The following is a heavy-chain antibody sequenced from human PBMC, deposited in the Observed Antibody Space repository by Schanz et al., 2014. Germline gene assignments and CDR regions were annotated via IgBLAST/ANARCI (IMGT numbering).Heavy chain of an antibody. CDR3: ARGRQQLGSFDY. CDR2: IGHSGNT. J-gene: IGHJ4*02. CDR1: GGSLSGYF. V-gene: IGHV4-34*01. D-gene: IGHD6-13*01. Sequence: QVQLQQWGAGLLKPSETLSLTCAVYGGSLSGYFWSWIRQPPGKGLEWIGDIGHSGNTKDNPSLKSRVPMSVETSKNQFSLNLSSVTAADTAVYYCARGRQQLGSFDYWGPGTLXSVSS.